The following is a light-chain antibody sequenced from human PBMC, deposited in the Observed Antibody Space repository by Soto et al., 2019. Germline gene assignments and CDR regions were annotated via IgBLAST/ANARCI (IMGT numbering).Light chain of an antibody. J-gene: IGKJ1*01. Sequence: EIVLTQSPATLSLSPGERATLSCRASQSVSSYLAWYQQKPGQAPRLLIYDASNRATGIPARFSGSGSGTDFTLTISSLEPEDLAVYYCQQRGNWPPTWTFGQGTKVDIK. CDR3: QQRGNWPPTWT. CDR1: QSVSSY. CDR2: DAS. V-gene: IGKV3-11*01.